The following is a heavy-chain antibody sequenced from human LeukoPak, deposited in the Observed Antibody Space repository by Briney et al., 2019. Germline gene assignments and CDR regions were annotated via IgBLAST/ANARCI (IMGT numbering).Heavy chain of an antibody. V-gene: IGHV4-39*07. Sequence: ASETLSLTCTASGGSIRSNAYFWGWIRQPPGKGLEWIGSIYHSGSTSYNPSLKSRLTISVDTSKNQFSLKLSSVTAADTAVYYCARSGYKYGADALDIWGQGTMVTVSS. D-gene: IGHD5-18*01. J-gene: IGHJ3*02. CDR2: IYHSGST. CDR3: ARSGYKYGADALDI. CDR1: GGSIRSNAYF.